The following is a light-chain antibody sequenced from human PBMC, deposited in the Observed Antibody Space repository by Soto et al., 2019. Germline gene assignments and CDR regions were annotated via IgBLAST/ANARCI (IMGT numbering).Light chain of an antibody. CDR2: EAS. Sequence: DIQMTQSPSSLSASVGDRVTITCQASQDITNDLNWYQQKPGKAPKVLIYEASNLETGVPSRFSGSGYGTDFTFTISSLQPEDIATYFCQQYDNVPLTFGGGTKVEIK. V-gene: IGKV1-33*01. J-gene: IGKJ4*01. CDR1: QDITND. CDR3: QQYDNVPLT.